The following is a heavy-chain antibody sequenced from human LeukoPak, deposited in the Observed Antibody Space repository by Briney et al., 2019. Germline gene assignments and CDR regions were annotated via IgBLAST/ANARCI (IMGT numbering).Heavy chain of an antibody. D-gene: IGHD3-10*01. CDR3: ARDLGMVRDQNYYYYGMDV. J-gene: IGHJ6*02. Sequence: ASVKVSCKASGYTFTTYAMNWVRQAPGQGLEWMGWINTNTGNPTYAQGFTGRFVFSLDTSVSTAYLQISSLKAEVTAVYYCARDLGMVRDQNYYYYGMDVWGQGTTVTVSS. CDR1: GYTFTTYA. V-gene: IGHV7-4-1*02. CDR2: INTNTGNP.